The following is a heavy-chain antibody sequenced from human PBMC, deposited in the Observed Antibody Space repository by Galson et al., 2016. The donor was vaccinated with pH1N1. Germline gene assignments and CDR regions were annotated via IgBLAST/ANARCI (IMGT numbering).Heavy chain of an antibody. CDR2: IYYSGST. Sequence: ETLSLTCTVSGGSISSSSYYWGWIRQPPGKGLEWIGSIYYSGSTYYNSSLKSRVTISVDTSKNQFSLKLSSVTAADTAAYYCARSLMNQFEAFDIWGQGTMVTVSS. CDR1: GGSISSSSYY. D-gene: IGHD1-14*01. V-gene: IGHV4-39*01. J-gene: IGHJ3*02. CDR3: ARSLMNQFEAFDI.